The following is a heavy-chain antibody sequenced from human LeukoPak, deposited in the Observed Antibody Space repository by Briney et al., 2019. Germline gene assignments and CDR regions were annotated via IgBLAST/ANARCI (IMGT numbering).Heavy chain of an antibody. CDR3: VRVLIRGSSDDY. CDR2: INPNSGGT. V-gene: IGHV1-2*02. J-gene: IGHJ4*02. D-gene: IGHD6-13*01. Sequence: ASVKVSCKASGYTFTYYSMHWVRQAPGQGLEWMGWINPNSGGTNFAQKFQGRVTMTRDTSISTAYMELSRLRSDDTAVYYCVRVLIRGSSDDYWGQGTLVTVSS. CDR1: GYTFTYYS.